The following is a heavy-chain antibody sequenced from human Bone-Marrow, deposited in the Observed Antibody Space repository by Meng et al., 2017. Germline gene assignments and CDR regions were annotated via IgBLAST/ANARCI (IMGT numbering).Heavy chain of an antibody. CDR2: ISSSGNTI. CDR3: ARAGRIETAGRGDWFVP. CDR1: GFTFSSYE. J-gene: IGHJ5*02. V-gene: IGHV3-48*03. D-gene: IGHD1-1*01. Sequence: GESLKTSCAASGFTFSSYEMNWVRQAPGKGLEWLSYISSSGNTIYYADSVKGRFTISRDNSKKSLSLQMNSLRAEDTAIYYCARAGRIETAGRGDWFVPWGQGTLVTVSS.